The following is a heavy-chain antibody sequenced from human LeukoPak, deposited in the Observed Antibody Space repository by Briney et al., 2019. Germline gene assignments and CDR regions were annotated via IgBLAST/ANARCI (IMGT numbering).Heavy chain of an antibody. Sequence: GGSLRLSCAASGFTVSSNYMTWVRQAPGKGLEWVSVIYSGGITYYADSVKGRFTISRDNSKNTLYLQMNSLRAEDTVVYYCARDNPFSGSYSAFDYWGQGTLVTVSS. J-gene: IGHJ4*02. CDR1: GFTVSSNY. D-gene: IGHD1-26*01. CDR2: IYSGGIT. V-gene: IGHV3-66*02. CDR3: ARDNPFSGSYSAFDY.